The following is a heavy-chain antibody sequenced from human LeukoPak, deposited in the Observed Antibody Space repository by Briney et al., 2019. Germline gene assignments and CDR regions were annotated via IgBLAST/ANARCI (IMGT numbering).Heavy chain of an antibody. J-gene: IGHJ4*02. V-gene: IGHV3-23*01. CDR2: ISGSGGST. CDR3: VKVRIAVAGTLGFDY. CDR1: GFTFSSYA. D-gene: IGHD6-19*01. Sequence: GGSLRLSCAASGFTFSSYAMSWVRQAPGKGLEWVSAISGSGGSTYYADSVKGRFTISRDNSKNTLYLQMNSLRAEDTAVYYCVKVRIAVAGTLGFDYWGQGTLDTVSS.